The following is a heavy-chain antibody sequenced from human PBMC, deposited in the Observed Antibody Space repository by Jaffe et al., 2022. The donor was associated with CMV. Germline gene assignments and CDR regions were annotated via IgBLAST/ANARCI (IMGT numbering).Heavy chain of an antibody. Sequence: QVQLVESGGGVVQPGRSLRLSCAASGFTFSSYGMHWVRQAPGKGLEWVAVIWYDGSNKYYADSVKGRFTISRDNSKNTLYLQMNSLRAEDTAVYYCARDLNYYDSSGYYYRGDYFDYWGQGTLVTVSS. CDR1: GFTFSSYG. J-gene: IGHJ4*02. CDR2: IWYDGSNK. D-gene: IGHD3-22*01. V-gene: IGHV3-33*08. CDR3: ARDLNYYDSSGYYYRGDYFDY.